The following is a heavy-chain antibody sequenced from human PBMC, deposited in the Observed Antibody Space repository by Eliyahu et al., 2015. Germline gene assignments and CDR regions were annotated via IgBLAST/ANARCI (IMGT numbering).Heavy chain of an antibody. J-gene: IGHJ4*02. CDR1: GFSLIASGEG. CDR2: IYWDDDK. CDR3: AGRLPTSGWYTNAIFDY. D-gene: IGHD6-19*01. V-gene: IGHV2-5*02. Sequence: QVTLKESGPSVVNPTQTLTLTCTFSGFSLIASGEGVGWIRQPPGKALEWLAIIYWDDDKRYSPSLRSRLTISKDTSKRQVVLKVTNVDPVDTATYFCAGRLPTSGWYTNAIFDYWGPGTLVTVSS.